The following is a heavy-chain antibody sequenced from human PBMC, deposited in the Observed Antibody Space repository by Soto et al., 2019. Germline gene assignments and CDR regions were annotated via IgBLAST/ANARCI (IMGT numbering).Heavy chain of an antibody. J-gene: IGHJ6*02. D-gene: IGHD2-2*01. CDR2: ISAYNGNT. Sequence: QVQLVQSGAEVKKPGASVKVSCKASGYTFTSYGISWVRQAPGQGLEWMGWISAYNGNTNYAQKLQGRVTITTDTSTSTAYMELRSLRSDDTAVYYCARQPAAIMVPPDGMDVWGQGTTFTVSS. V-gene: IGHV1-18*01. CDR3: ARQPAAIMVPPDGMDV. CDR1: GYTFTSYG.